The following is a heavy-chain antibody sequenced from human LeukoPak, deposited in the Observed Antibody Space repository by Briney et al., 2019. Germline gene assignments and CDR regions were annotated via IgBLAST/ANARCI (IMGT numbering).Heavy chain of an antibody. CDR3: ARDGGWEILHAFDI. Sequence: SETLSLTCAVYGGSFSGYYWSWIRQPPGKGLEWIGEINHSGSTNYNPSLKSRVTISVDTSKNQFSLKLSSVTAADTAVYYCARDGGWEILHAFDIWGQGTMVTVSS. V-gene: IGHV4-34*01. J-gene: IGHJ3*02. CDR1: GGSFSGYY. CDR2: INHSGST. D-gene: IGHD1-26*01.